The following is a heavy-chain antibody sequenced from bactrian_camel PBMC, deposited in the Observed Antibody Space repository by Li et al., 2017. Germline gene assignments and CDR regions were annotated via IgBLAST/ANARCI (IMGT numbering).Heavy chain of an antibody. V-gene: IGHV3S53*01. D-gene: IGHD1*01. CDR1: QYGGLLAY. J-gene: IGHJ6*01. CDR3: ADTYGCASASWSRLERWRT. CDR2: IPAGGSLT. Sequence: HVQLVESGGGSVQAGGSLRLSCEATQYGGLLAYMGWFRQAPRKEREGVAAIPAGGSLTYYGDSVKGRFTVSRDNAKRTLYLQMNSLKPEDTAVYFCADTYGCASASWSRLERWRTWGQGTQVTVS.